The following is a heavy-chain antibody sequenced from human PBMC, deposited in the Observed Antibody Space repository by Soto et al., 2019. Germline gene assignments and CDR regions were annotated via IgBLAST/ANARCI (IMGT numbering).Heavy chain of an antibody. CDR3: ARGNGHSSGYFDY. J-gene: IGHJ4*02. CDR1: GFTFRSYG. Sequence: ESGGGVVQPGRSLRLSCAASGFTFRSYGMHWVRQAPGKGLEWVAVIWYDGRNKYYADSVKGRFTISRDNSKNTMYLQMDSLRGEDTAVYYCARGNGHSSGYFDYWGQGTLVTVSS. D-gene: IGHD2-8*01. CDR2: IWYDGRNK. V-gene: IGHV3-33*01.